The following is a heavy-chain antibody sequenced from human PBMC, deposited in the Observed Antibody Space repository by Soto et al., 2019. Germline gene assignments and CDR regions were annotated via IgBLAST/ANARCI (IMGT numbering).Heavy chain of an antibody. V-gene: IGHV1-2*04. D-gene: IGHD6-6*01. CDR3: ARGVAARPFDT. J-gene: IGHJ5*02. CDR2: INPNSGGT. Sequence: ASVKVSCKASGYTFNGYYMHWVRQAPGQGLEWMGWINPNSGGTNYAQKFQGWVTMTWDTTISTAYMEPTRLRSNDTAVYYCARGVAARPFDTWGQGALVTVSS. CDR1: GYTFNGYY.